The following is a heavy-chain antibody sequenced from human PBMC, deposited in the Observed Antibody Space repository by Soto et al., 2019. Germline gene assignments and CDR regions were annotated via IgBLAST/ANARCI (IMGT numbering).Heavy chain of an antibody. CDR2: ISAYNANA. CDR3: ARENSYFDY. J-gene: IGHJ4*02. CDR1: GYTFRNFG. V-gene: IGHV1-18*01. Sequence: QIQLLQSGAEVKKPGASVKVTCKASGYTFRNFGISWVRQAPGQGLEWMGWISAYNANANYARKFQGRLTMTADTSTGTAYMELRSLRSDDTAVYYCARENSYFDYWGQGTLVTVSS.